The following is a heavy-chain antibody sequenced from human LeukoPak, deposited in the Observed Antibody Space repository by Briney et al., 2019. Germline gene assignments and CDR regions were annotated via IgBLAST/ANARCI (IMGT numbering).Heavy chain of an antibody. Sequence: GGSLRLPCAASGFTFSSYWMSWVRQAPGKGLEWVANINQDGSEKYYVDSVKGRFTISRDNAKNSVYLQMNSLRVEDTAVYYCAKEYQLRGMDVWGRGTTVTVSS. J-gene: IGHJ6*02. CDR2: INQDGSEK. CDR1: GFTFSSYW. CDR3: AKEYQLRGMDV. V-gene: IGHV3-7*03. D-gene: IGHD2-2*01.